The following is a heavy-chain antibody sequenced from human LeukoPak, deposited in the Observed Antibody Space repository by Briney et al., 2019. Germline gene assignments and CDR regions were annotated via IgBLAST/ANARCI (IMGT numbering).Heavy chain of an antibody. J-gene: IGHJ4*02. V-gene: IGHV3-53*05. CDR3: ANYYDSSGYYGFV. D-gene: IGHD3-22*01. Sequence: GGSLRLSCTVSGFTVSSNSWSWVRQAPGKGLEWVSFIYSGGNTHYSDSVKGRFTISRDNSKNTLYLQMNSLRAEDTAVYYCANYYDSSGYYGFVWGQGTLVTVSS. CDR2: IYSGGNT. CDR1: GFTVSSNS.